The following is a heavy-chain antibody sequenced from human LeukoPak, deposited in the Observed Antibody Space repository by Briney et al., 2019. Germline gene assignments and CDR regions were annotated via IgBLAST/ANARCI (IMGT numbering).Heavy chain of an antibody. CDR3: AREVAAAGTNDY. D-gene: IGHD6-13*01. Sequence: GGSLRLSCAASGFTFSSYWMNWVRLAPGKGLVWVSRINGDGSSTNYADSVKGRFTISRDNAKNTLYLQLNSLRAEDTAIYYCAREVAAAGTNDYWGQGTLVTVSS. CDR2: INGDGSST. V-gene: IGHV3-74*01. CDR1: GFTFSSYW. J-gene: IGHJ4*02.